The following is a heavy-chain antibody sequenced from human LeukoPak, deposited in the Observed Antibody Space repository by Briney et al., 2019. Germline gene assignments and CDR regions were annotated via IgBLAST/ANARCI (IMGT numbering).Heavy chain of an antibody. Sequence: GGSLRLSCAASGFTFSSYGMHWVRQAPGKGLEWVAVIWYDGSKGYYADAVKGRFTISTDNSKNTLYLQMSSLRAEDTAVYYCARYRRGASDYWGQGTLVIVPS. J-gene: IGHJ4*02. CDR3: ARYRRGASDY. V-gene: IGHV3-33*01. CDR1: GFTFSSYG. CDR2: IWYDGSKG. D-gene: IGHD3-16*02.